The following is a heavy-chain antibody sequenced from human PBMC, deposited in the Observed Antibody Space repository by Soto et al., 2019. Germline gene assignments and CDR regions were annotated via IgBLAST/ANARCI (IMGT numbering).Heavy chain of an antibody. CDR2: INHSGST. J-gene: IGHJ4*02. D-gene: IGHD3-10*01. CDR1: GGSFSGYY. Sequence: QVQLQQWGAGLLKPSETLSLTCAVYGGSFSGYYWSWIRQPPGKGLEWIGEINHSGSTNYNPSLKSRVTISVDTAKNQFSLELSSVTAADTAVYYCARGGRQGPAKRYGSGSYYNKARLPFDYWGQGTLVTVSS. CDR3: ARGGRQGPAKRYGSGSYYNKARLPFDY. V-gene: IGHV4-34*01.